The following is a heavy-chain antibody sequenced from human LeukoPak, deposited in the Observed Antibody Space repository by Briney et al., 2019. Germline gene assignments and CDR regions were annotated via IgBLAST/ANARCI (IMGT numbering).Heavy chain of an antibody. D-gene: IGHD1-26*01. V-gene: IGHV3-53*01. CDR2: IYSGGST. Sequence: GGSLRLSCAASGFTFTNYWMSWVRHAPGKGLEWVSIIYSGGSTFYADSVKGRFTISRDNSKNTLYLQMNSLRAEDTAVYYCARGGSYLSAFDIWGQGTMVTVSS. CDR1: GFTFTNYW. J-gene: IGHJ3*02. CDR3: ARGGSYLSAFDI.